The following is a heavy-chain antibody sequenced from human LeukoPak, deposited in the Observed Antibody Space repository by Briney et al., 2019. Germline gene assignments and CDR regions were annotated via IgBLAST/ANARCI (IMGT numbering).Heavy chain of an antibody. CDR1: GGSISSGSYY. V-gene: IGHV4-39*07. CDR3: ARGVLVVAANNWFDP. Sequence: SETLSLTCTVSGGSISSGSYYWGWIRQPPGKGLEWIGSIYYSGSTYYNPSLKSRVTISVDTSKNQFSLKLSSVTAADTAVYYCARGVLVVAANNWFDPWGQGTLVTVSS. D-gene: IGHD2-15*01. J-gene: IGHJ5*02. CDR2: IYYSGST.